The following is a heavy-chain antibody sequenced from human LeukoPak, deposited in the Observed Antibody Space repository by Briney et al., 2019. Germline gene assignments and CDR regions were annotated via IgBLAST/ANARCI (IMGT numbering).Heavy chain of an antibody. Sequence: GGSLRLSCAASGFSFSSYAIDWVRQAPGKGLEWVALISYDGSKKYYGDSVKGRFTISRDNSKNTLYLQMNSLRAEDTAVYYCARGSIAAAASYAFDIWGQGTTVTVSS. CDR2: ISYDGSKK. CDR1: GFSFSSYA. J-gene: IGHJ3*02. V-gene: IGHV3-30-3*01. D-gene: IGHD6-13*01. CDR3: ARGSIAAAASYAFDI.